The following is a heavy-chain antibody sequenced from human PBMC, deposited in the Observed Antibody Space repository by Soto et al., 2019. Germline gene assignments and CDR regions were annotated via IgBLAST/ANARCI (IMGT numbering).Heavy chain of an antibody. CDR1: GFTFISYT. CDR3: TSYVAMYGNYDDTYDY. CDR2: TSYDGREN. J-gene: IGHJ4*02. D-gene: IGHD4-4*01. Sequence: MQLVESGGGVVQPGRSLRLSCTASGFTFISYTMHWVRQAPGKGLEWVAATSYDGRENCYADSVKGRFTISRDTSPNMLFAQMSTMGRVDTSVYSCTSYVAMYGNYDDTYDYWGQGSLVTVSS. V-gene: IGHV3-30*04.